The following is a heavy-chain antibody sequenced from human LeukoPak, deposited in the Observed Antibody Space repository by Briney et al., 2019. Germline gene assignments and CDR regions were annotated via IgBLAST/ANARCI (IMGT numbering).Heavy chain of an antibody. CDR3: ATDTYSSSWTHAFDI. D-gene: IGHD6-13*01. Sequence: VASVKVSCKVSGYTLTELSMHWVRQAPGKGLEWMGGFDPEDGETIYAQKFQGRVTMTEDTSTDTAYMELSSPRSEDTAVYYCATDTYSSSWTHAFDIWGQGTMVTVSS. J-gene: IGHJ3*02. CDR2: FDPEDGET. V-gene: IGHV1-24*01. CDR1: GYTLTELS.